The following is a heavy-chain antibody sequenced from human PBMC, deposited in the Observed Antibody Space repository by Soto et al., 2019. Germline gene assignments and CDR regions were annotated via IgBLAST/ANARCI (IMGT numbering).Heavy chain of an antibody. J-gene: IGHJ6*02. V-gene: IGHV4-34*01. D-gene: IGHD3-10*01. Sequence: QVQLQKSGPGLVKPSETLSLTCTVSGGSISSYYWSWIRQPPGKGLEWIGEINHSGSTNYNPSLMSRVTISVDTSKNQFSLKLSSVTAADTAVYYCARDLISSPGPGQVLLWFGESSYGMDVWGQGTTVTVSS. CDR3: ARDLISSPGPGQVLLWFGESSYGMDV. CDR1: GGSISSYY. CDR2: INHSGST.